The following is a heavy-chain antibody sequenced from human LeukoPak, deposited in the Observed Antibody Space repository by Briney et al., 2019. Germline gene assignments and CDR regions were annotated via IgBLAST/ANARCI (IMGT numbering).Heavy chain of an antibody. D-gene: IGHD3-10*01. Sequence: GGSLRLSCSVSGFTFSNYAMHWVRQAPGKGLEYVSGISSNGGSTYYADSVKGRFTISRDNSKNTLYLQMSSLRAEDTAVYYCASPRFGELPPYYYYGMDVWGQGTTVTVSS. CDR3: ASPRFGELPPYYYYGMDV. CDR1: GFTFSNYA. V-gene: IGHV3-64D*06. CDR2: ISSNGGST. J-gene: IGHJ6*02.